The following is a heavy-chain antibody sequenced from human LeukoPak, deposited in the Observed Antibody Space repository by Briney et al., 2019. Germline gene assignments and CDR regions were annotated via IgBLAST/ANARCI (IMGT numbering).Heavy chain of an antibody. Sequence: GGALGLPCAASGFTFSTYWMHWARPVPGKGLVWVSRIKSDGSSTSYEDSGQGRFTMSRDNCKNTLYLQMNSLRSEDTAVYYCARDQEGYSGYVYYYYGMAVWGRGTTVTVSS. J-gene: IGHJ6*04. D-gene: IGHD5-12*01. V-gene: IGHV3-74*01. CDR3: ARDQEGYSGYVYYYYGMAV. CDR1: GFTFSTYW. CDR2: IKSDGSST.